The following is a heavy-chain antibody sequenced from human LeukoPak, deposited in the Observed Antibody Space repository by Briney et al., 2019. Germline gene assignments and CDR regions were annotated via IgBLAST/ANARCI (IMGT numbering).Heavy chain of an antibody. D-gene: IGHD6-13*01. CDR1: GFTVSSNS. CDR3: ARRSWPFDY. CDR2: IYSAGNT. Sequence: PGGSLRLSCTVSGFTVSSNSMSWVRQAPGKGLEWVSFIYSAGNTHYSDSVKGRFTISRDNAKNSLYLQMNSLRAEDTAVYYCARRSWPFDYWGQGTLVTVSS. J-gene: IGHJ4*02. V-gene: IGHV3-53*01.